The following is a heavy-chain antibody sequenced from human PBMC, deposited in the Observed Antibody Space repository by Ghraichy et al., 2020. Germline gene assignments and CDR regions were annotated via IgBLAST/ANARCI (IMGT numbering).Heavy chain of an antibody. CDR1: GYTFTDYY. CDR3: ATDPRSDGYYFFDA. Sequence: ASVKVSCKASGYTFTDYYIHWVRQAPGQGLEWMGRITPNNGDTNYAQKFRGRITMTSDTHIGTAYMELTSLRSDDTAVYYCATDPRSDGYYFFDAWGQGTLVTVAS. D-gene: IGHD4-17*01. V-gene: IGHV1-2*06. J-gene: IGHJ4*02. CDR2: ITPNNGDT.